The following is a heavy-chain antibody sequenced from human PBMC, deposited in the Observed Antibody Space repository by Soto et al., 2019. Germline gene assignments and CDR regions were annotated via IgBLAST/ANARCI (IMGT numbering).Heavy chain of an antibody. V-gene: IGHV4-38-2*01. Sequence: SAPLSLTCAVSGYYIASGYYWAWIRQAPGKGREGIGSIYHAGSVYYNPSLNSRVAVSLDTSKNHFSLKLTSVTAADTAVYYCARTFDYYGMDVWGQGTTVT. CDR2: IYHAGSV. J-gene: IGHJ6*02. CDR1: GYYIASGYY. CDR3: ARTFDYYGMDV.